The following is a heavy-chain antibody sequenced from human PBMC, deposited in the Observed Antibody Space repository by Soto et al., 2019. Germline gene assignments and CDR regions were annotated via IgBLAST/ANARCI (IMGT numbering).Heavy chain of an antibody. J-gene: IGHJ6*03. Sequence: EVQLAESGGGLAQPGGSLRLSCAASGFTPGGYAMDWVRQAPGKGLGYVSGISSNGVGTYYANSVQGRFTIYEDNSKNTVYLEMGSLRPEDMAVYYRARRARADFDYMDVWGKGTTVTVSS. CDR2: ISSNGVGT. CDR1: GFTPGGYA. V-gene: IGHV3-64*01. CDR3: ARRARADFDYMDV. D-gene: IGHD6-6*01.